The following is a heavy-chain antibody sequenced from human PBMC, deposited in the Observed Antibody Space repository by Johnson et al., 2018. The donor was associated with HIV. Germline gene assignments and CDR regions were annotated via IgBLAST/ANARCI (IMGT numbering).Heavy chain of an antibody. Sequence: QVQLVESGGGLVQPGRSLRLSCVAYGFTFSSYAMHWVRQAPGKGLEWVAVISYDGSNKYYADSVKGRFTISRDNSKNTLYLQMDSLRAEDTAVYYCTTGLMSAFDMWGQGTMVTVSS. CDR1: GFTFSSYA. CDR2: ISYDGSNK. J-gene: IGHJ3*02. D-gene: IGHD3-16*01. V-gene: IGHV3-30*04. CDR3: TTGLMSAFDM.